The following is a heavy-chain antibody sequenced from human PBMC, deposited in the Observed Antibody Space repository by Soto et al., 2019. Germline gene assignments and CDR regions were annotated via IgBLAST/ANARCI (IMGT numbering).Heavy chain of an antibody. Sequence: PSETLSLTCAVSGGSIGTSAYYWGWIRQAPGKGLEWIGSINHSGNTYLSPSLKDRVTMSVDTSKNSFSLKLRSATAADTGLYYCSRRSTEGFDPWGRGNRGTVSS. CDR1: GGSIGTSAYY. CDR3: SRRSTEGFDP. CDR2: INHSGNT. J-gene: IGHJ5*02. V-gene: IGHV4-39*01.